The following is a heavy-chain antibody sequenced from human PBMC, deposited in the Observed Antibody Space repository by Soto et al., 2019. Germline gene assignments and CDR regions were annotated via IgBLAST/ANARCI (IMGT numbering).Heavy chain of an antibody. Sequence: QVQLVESGGGVVQPGRSLRLSCAASGFTFSTYGMHWVRQAPGKGLEWVAVIWNDGSNKYYGDSVKGRFTISRDNSKNTLYLQMISLRGEDTAVYYCARGSRRDGYSYQGDWGQGTLVTVSS. D-gene: IGHD4-4*01. CDR2: IWNDGSNK. V-gene: IGHV3-33*01. J-gene: IGHJ4*02. CDR3: ARGSRRDGYSYQGD. CDR1: GFTFSTYG.